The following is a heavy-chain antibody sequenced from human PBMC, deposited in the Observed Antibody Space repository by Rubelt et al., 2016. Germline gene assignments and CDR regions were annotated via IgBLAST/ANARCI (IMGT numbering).Heavy chain of an antibody. Sequence: QVQLVQSGAEVKKPGASVKVSCKASGYTFTSYYMHWVRQAPGQGLEWMVIINPSGGSTSYAQKFQGRGTMTRETSTSTVYMELSSLRSEDTAVYYCARSPRYDFEDNWFDPWGQGTLVTVSS. D-gene: IGHD3-3*01. J-gene: IGHJ5*02. CDR1: GYTFTSYY. CDR3: ARSPRYDFEDNWFDP. CDR2: INPSGGST. V-gene: IGHV1-46*01.